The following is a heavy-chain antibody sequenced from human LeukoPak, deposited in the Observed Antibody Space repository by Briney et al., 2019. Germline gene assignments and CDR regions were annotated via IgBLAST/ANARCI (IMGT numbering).Heavy chain of an antibody. Sequence: SETLSLTCTVSGGSISSYYWSWIRQPPGKGLEWIGYILYNGPTNSNPSLKSRVTISVDTSKNQISLKLSSVTAADTAVYYCARMGGYSGYATHWGQGTLVTVSS. CDR2: ILYNGPT. CDR1: GGSISSYY. J-gene: IGHJ4*02. CDR3: ARMGGYSGYATH. D-gene: IGHD5-12*01. V-gene: IGHV4-59*08.